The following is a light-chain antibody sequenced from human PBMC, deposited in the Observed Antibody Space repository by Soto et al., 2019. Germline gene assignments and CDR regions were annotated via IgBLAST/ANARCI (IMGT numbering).Light chain of an antibody. CDR3: QQQGT. CDR1: QSVSSSY. Sequence: EIVLTQSPGTLSLSPGERATLSCRASQSVSSSYLAWYQQKPGQAPRLLIYGASSRATGIPDRFSGSGSGTGFTLTISRLEPEDFAVYYCQQQGTFGPGTKVDIK. V-gene: IGKV3-20*01. J-gene: IGKJ3*01. CDR2: GAS.